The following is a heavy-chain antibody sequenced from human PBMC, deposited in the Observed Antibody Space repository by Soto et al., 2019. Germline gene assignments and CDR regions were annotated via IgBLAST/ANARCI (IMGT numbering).Heavy chain of an antibody. CDR2: ISGSGAGT. Sequence: EVQLLESGRTLVQVGGSLRLSCVASGYSFSNYAVTWVRQAPGKGLEWVSAISGSGAGTYYADSVKGRFTISRDNSNKTVHLQRNSLRVEDTAVYQWAKRMKSGSNYVGNAMYVWGEGNTVIVS. CDR3: AKRMKSGSNYVGNAMYV. V-gene: IGHV3-23*01. CDR1: GYSFSNYA. J-gene: IGHJ6*02. D-gene: IGHD1-26*01.